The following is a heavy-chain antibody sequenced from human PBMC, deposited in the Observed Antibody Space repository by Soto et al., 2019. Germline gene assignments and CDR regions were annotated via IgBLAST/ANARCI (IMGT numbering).Heavy chain of an antibody. J-gene: IGHJ5*02. D-gene: IGHD3-22*01. CDR2: IYHLGRT. V-gene: IGHV4-4*02. CDR1: GGTISSTRW. CDR3: ARTGKFYYYDTTGLPFDP. Sequence: PSETLSLTCTVSGGTISSTRWWSWVRLSPGKGLEWIGEIYHLGRTNHNPSLKSRVTLSIDKSNNQFSLTLTSVTAADTAVYFCARTGKFYYYDTTGLPFDPWGPGILVTVSS.